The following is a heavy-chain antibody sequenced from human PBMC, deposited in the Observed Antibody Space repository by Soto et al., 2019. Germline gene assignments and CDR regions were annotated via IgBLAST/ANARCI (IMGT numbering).Heavy chain of an antibody. CDR1: GFTFTSSA. J-gene: IGHJ4*02. D-gene: IGHD3-22*01. CDR2: IVVGSGNT. CDR3: AAVGYYYDSSGYWDY. Sequence: EASVKVSCKASGFTFTSSAVHWVRQARGQRLEWIGWIVVGSGNTNYAQKFQERVTITRDMSTSTAYMELSSLRSEDTAVYYCAAVGYYYDSSGYWDYWGQGTLVTVSS. V-gene: IGHV1-58*01.